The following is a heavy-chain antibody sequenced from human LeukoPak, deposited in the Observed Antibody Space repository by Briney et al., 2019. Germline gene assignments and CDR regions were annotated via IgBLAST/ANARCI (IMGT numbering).Heavy chain of an antibody. CDR2: ISYDGSNK. CDR1: GFTFSSYA. CDR3: ARDYTTDLPDY. J-gene: IGHJ4*02. Sequence: GGSLRLSCAASGFTFSSYAMHWVRQAPGKGLEWVAVISYDGSNKYYADSVKGRFTISRDNSKNTLYLQMKSLRAEDTAVYYCARDYTTDLPDYWGQGTLVTVSS. V-gene: IGHV3-30-3*01. D-gene: IGHD1-14*01.